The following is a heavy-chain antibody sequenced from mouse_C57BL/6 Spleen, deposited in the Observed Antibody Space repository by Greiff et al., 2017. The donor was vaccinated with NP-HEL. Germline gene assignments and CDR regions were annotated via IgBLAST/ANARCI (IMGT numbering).Heavy chain of an antibody. CDR1: GYAFSSYW. CDR2: IYPGDGDT. V-gene: IGHV1-80*01. Sequence: QVQLQQSGAELVKPGASVKISCKASGYAFSSYWMNWVKQRPGKGLEWIGQIYPGDGDTNYNGKFKGKATLTADKSSSTAYMQLSSLTSEDSAVYFCARWDYYGSYYFDYWGQGTTLTVSS. CDR3: ARWDYYGSYYFDY. D-gene: IGHD1-1*01. J-gene: IGHJ2*01.